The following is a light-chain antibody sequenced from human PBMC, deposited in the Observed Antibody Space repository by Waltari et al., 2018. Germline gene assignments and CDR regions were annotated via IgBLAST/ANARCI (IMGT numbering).Light chain of an antibody. CDR2: WAS. Sequence: DIVMTQSPDSLAVSLGERATIHCKSSQSVLYSSNNKNYLAWYQQKPGHPPKLLISWASARESGVPDRFSGSGSGTDFTLTISSLQAEDVAVYYCQEYYSTPLTFGQGTKLEIK. V-gene: IGKV4-1*01. CDR3: QEYYSTPLT. CDR1: QSVLYSSNNKNY. J-gene: IGKJ2*01.